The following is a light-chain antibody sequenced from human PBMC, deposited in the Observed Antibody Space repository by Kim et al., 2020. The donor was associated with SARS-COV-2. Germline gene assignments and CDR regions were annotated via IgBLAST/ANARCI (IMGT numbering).Light chain of an antibody. V-gene: IGKV1-5*03. Sequence: AAVGDRDTITCWDSQSISSWLAWNQQKPGKAPKLLIYKASSLESGVPSRFSGSGSGTEFTLTINSLQPDDFATYYCQQYNSYPWTFGQGTKVDIK. CDR2: KAS. J-gene: IGKJ1*01. CDR1: QSISSW. CDR3: QQYNSYPWT.